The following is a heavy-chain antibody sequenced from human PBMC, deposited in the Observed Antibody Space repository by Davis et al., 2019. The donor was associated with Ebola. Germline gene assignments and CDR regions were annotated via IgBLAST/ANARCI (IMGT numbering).Heavy chain of an antibody. D-gene: IGHD6-19*01. CDR2: ISGSGGST. J-gene: IGHJ4*02. CDR3: ATEQARSSGWYGPGY. CDR1: GFTFSSYW. V-gene: IGHV3-23*01. Sequence: GESLKISCAASGFTFSSYWMSWVRQAPGKGLEWVSVISGSGGSTYYADSVKGRLTISRDNSKNTLYLQMNSLRAEDTAVYYCATEQARSSGWYGPGYWGQGTLVTVSS.